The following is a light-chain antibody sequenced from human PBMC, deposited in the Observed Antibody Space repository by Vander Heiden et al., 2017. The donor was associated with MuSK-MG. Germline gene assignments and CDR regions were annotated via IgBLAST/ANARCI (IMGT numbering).Light chain of an antibody. Sequence: QSALSQPASVSGSPGQSSTTTCTGTRRDGGGFVYVSWYQHPPAKAPKLMIYEGSDRDSGISYRFSGSKAGNTASLTSSGLQAEDEADYYCISYISSGPLNVIFGGGTKLTV. CDR2: EGS. V-gene: IGLV2-14*01. J-gene: IGLJ2*01. CDR3: ISYISSGPLNVI. CDR1: RRDGGGFVY.